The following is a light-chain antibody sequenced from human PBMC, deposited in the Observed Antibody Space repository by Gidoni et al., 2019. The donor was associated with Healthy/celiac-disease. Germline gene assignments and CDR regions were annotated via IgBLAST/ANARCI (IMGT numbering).Light chain of an antibody. Sequence: DIVMTQSPLSLPVTPGEPASISCRSSQSLLHSNGYNYLDWYLQKPGQSPQLLIYLGSDRASGVPVRFIGSGSGSDFTLKISRVEAEDVGVYYCMQALQTPPTFGQGTKVEIK. J-gene: IGKJ1*01. CDR1: QSLLHSNGYNY. CDR2: LGS. V-gene: IGKV2-28*01. CDR3: MQALQTPPT.